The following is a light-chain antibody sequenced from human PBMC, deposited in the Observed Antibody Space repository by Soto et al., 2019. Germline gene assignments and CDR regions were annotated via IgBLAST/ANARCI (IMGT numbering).Light chain of an antibody. CDR3: KKYGRSKWK. J-gene: IGKJ1*01. Sequence: IFLTHSPFSLSLSPGERSTLSCRASQSVSSSYLAWYQQKPGQAPRLLIYGAYSRATGIPGRFSGSGSGKDLTITISRMEPEDFEVYYCKKYGRSKWKFGQGKKVDIK. V-gene: IGKV3-20*01. CDR1: QSVSSSY. CDR2: GAY.